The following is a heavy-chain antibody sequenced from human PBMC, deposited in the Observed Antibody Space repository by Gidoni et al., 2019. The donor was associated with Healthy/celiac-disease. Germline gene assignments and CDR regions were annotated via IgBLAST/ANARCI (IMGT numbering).Heavy chain of an antibody. CDR1: GYTFTIYA. V-gene: IGHV1-3*01. CDR2: INAGNGNT. CDR3: SMDYDSSGYPV. J-gene: IGHJ3*01. D-gene: IGHD3-22*01. Sequence: QVQLVQSGAEAKKPGASVKVSCKASGYTFTIYAMHWVRQAPGKRLEWIGWINAGNGNTKYSQKFQSRVTITRDTSASTAYTELSSLRSEDTVVYYCSMDYDSSGYPVWGQGTMVTVSS.